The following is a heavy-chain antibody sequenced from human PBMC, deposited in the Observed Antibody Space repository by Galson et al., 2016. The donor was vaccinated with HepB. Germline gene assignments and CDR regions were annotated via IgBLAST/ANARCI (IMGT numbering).Heavy chain of an antibody. V-gene: IGHV4-39*01. J-gene: IGHJ4*02. CDR2: IYYSGRT. CDR3: ARQTITAAGDY. Sequence: SETLSLTCSVSGASVSSNSFYWAWIRQPPGKGLEWIGSIYYSGRTYNYPSLKSRVTMSVDTSKNYFSLKLTSVTAADTAVYYCARQTITAAGDYWGQGTLVTVSS. CDR1: GASVSSNSFY. D-gene: IGHD6-13*01.